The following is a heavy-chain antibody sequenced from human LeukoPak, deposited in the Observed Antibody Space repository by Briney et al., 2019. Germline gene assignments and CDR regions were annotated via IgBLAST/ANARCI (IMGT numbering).Heavy chain of an antibody. J-gene: IGHJ4*02. CDR2: IYYSGST. V-gene: IGHV4-30-4*01. D-gene: IGHD3-22*01. CDR1: GGSISSGDCY. CDR3: ARDSSGYQDFDY. Sequence: SQTLSLTCTVSGGSISSGDCYWSWIRQPPGKGLEWIGYIYYSGSTYYNPSLKSRVTISVDTSKNQFSLKLSSVTAADTAVYYCARDSSGYQDFDYWGQGTLVTVSS.